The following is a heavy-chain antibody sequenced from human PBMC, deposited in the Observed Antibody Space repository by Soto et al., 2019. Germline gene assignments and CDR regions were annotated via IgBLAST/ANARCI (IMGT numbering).Heavy chain of an antibody. CDR3: ARDFGSTWYVFDY. D-gene: IGHD6-13*01. CDR1: GITVNTTS. V-gene: IGHV3-66*01. Sequence: EVQLVQSGGDLVQPGGSLRLSCAVSGITVNTTSMSWVPQAPGQGLEWVSVIYGDGTTYYADSVKGRFTISRDLSKNSLHLQMNSLRGEDTAVYYCARDFGSTWYVFDYWGQGTLVTVSS. J-gene: IGHJ4*02. CDR2: IYGDGTT.